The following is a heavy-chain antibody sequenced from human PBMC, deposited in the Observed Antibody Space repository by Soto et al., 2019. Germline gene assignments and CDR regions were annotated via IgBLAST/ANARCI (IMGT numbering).Heavy chain of an antibody. CDR1: GYTFTSYA. J-gene: IGHJ6*02. D-gene: IGHD1-26*01. V-gene: IGHV1-3*05. CDR2: INAGNGNT. CDR3: ARDPSCYGMDV. Sequence: QVQLVQSGAEEKKPGASVKVSCKASGYTFTSYAMHWVRQAPGQRLEWMGWINAGNGNTKYSQTFQGRVTITRDTSASTAYMELSSLRSEDTAVYYCARDPSCYGMDVWGQGTTVTVSS.